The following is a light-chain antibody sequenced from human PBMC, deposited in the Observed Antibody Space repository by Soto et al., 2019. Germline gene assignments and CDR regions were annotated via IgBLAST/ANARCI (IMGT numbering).Light chain of an antibody. Sequence: QLVLTQSPSASASLGASVKLTCSLSSGHSTYSIAWHQHQPGKGPRYLMTLDSDGSLYKGDGIPDRFSGSTSGPERYLTISSLQSEDEADYYGQTGGTGYVLFAGGTKVTVL. J-gene: IGLJ2*01. CDR2: LDSDGSL. CDR3: QTGGTGYVL. V-gene: IGLV4-69*01. CDR1: SGHSTYS.